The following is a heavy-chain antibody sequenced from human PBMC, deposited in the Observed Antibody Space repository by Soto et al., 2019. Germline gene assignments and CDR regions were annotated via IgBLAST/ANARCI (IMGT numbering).Heavy chain of an antibody. V-gene: IGHV1-69*01. CDR2: IIPIFGTA. Sequence: QVQLVQSGAEVKKPGSSVKVSCKASGGTFSSYAISWVRQAPGQGLEWMGGIIPIFGTANYAQKFQGRVTITADESTSTAYMELSSLRSEDTAVYYCAGDLGGYSPIPYYFDYWGQGTLVTVSS. D-gene: IGHD2-15*01. CDR1: GGTFSSYA. CDR3: AGDLGGYSPIPYYFDY. J-gene: IGHJ4*02.